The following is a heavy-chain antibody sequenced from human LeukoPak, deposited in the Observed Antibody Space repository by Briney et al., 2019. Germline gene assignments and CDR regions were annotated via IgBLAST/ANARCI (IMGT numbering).Heavy chain of an antibody. CDR2: IYSGGST. D-gene: IGHD4-17*01. J-gene: IGHJ4*02. CDR1: GFTVSSTY. Sequence: GGSLRLSCAASGFTVSSTYMSWVRQAPGKGLEWVSVIYSGGSTYYADSVKGRFTISRDNSKNTPYLQMNSLRAEDMAVYYCAKDQPAEDGDYSDYWGQGTLVTVSS. CDR3: AKDQPAEDGDYSDY. V-gene: IGHV3-66*01.